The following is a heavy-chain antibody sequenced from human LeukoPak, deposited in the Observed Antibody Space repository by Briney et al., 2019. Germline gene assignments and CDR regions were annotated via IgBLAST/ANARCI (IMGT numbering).Heavy chain of an antibody. J-gene: IGHJ6*04. CDR3: ARDVYGMDV. CDR1: GGSFSGYY. D-gene: IGHD3-10*02. Sequence: SETLSLTCAVYGGSFSGYYWSWIRQPPGKGLEWIGEINHSGSTNYNPSLKSRVTISVDTSKNQFSLKLSSVTAADTAVYYCARDVYGMDVWGKGTTVTVSS. V-gene: IGHV4-34*01. CDR2: INHSGST.